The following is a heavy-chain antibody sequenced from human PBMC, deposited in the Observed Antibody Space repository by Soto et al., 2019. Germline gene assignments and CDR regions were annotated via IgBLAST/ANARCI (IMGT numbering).Heavy chain of an antibody. V-gene: IGHV3-23*01. CDR3: AKVMVKNWFDP. CDR2: ISGSGGST. Sequence: GSLRLSCAASGFTFSSYAMSWVRQAPGKGLEWVSGISGSGGSTYYADSVKGRFTISRDNSKNTLYLQMNSLRADDTAVYYCAKVMVKNWFDPWGQGTLVTVSS. D-gene: IGHD5-18*01. CDR1: GFTFSSYA. J-gene: IGHJ5*02.